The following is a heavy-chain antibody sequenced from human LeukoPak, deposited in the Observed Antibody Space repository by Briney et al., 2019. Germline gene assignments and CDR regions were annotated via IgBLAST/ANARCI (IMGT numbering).Heavy chain of an antibody. V-gene: IGHV3-30*04. CDR1: GFNFNRFA. CDR3: AKVRRMEWVTPLSDDFDV. CDR2: ISSDSSNK. J-gene: IGHJ3*01. D-gene: IGHD3-3*01. Sequence: TGGSLRLSCAASGFNFNRFAMHWVRQVPGRGLEWVAVISSDSSNKNYVESVRGRFTISRENSVNTLYLEMNTLTTDDAGVYYCAKVRRMEWVTPLSDDFDVWGQGTMVTVSS.